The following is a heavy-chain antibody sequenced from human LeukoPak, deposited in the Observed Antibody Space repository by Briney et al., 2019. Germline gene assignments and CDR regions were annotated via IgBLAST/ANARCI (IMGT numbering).Heavy chain of an antibody. J-gene: IGHJ4*02. CDR1: GFTFCSYA. CDR3: AKDSHDYGGDLDY. Sequence: GGSLRLSCAASGFTFCSYAMSWVRRAPGKGLEWVSGISGGGTSIYYADSVKGRFTISRDNSKNTLFLNMHSLRDEDTAVYDCAKDSHDYGGDLDYWGQGTLVTVSS. CDR2: ISGGGTSI. V-gene: IGHV3-23*01. D-gene: IGHD4-23*01.